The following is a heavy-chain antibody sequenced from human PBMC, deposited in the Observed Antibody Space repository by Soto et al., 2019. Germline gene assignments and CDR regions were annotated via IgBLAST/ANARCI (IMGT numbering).Heavy chain of an antibody. CDR3: ARVSVEYGSGSYYNVYYYYYGMDV. Sequence: SVKVSCKASGGTFSSYAISWVRQAPGQGLEWMGGITPIFGTANYAQKFQGRVTITADESTSTAYMELSSLRSEDTAVYYCARVSVEYGSGSYYNVYYYYYGMDVWGQGTTVTVSS. CDR2: ITPIFGTA. J-gene: IGHJ6*02. V-gene: IGHV1-69*13. CDR1: GGTFSSYA. D-gene: IGHD3-10*01.